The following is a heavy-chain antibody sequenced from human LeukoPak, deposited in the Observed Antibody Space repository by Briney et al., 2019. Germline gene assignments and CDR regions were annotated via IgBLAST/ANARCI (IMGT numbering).Heavy chain of an antibody. Sequence: PGGSLRLSCAASGFTLSSYGMHWVRQAPGKGLEWVAVIWYDGSNKYYADSVKGRFTISRDNSKNTLYLQMNSLRAEDTAVYYCAKGEGDGRQWELVDYWGQGTLVTVSS. J-gene: IGHJ4*02. CDR1: GFTLSSYG. CDR2: IWYDGSNK. CDR3: AKGEGDGRQWELVDY. V-gene: IGHV3-33*06. D-gene: IGHD1-26*01.